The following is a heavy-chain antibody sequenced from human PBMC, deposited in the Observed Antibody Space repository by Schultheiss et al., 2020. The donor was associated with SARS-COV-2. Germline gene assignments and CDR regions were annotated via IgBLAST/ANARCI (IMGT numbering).Heavy chain of an antibody. CDR3: ARGATVTTRPYYYYGMDV. D-gene: IGHD4-11*01. J-gene: IGHJ6*02. CDR1: GYTFTGYY. CDR2: INPSGGST. Sequence: ASVKVSCKASGYTFTGYYMHWVRQAPGQGLEWMGIINPSGGSTSYAQKFQGRVTITADKSTSTAYMELSSLRSEDTAVYYCARGATVTTRPYYYYGMDVWGQGTTVTVSS. V-gene: IGHV1-46*01.